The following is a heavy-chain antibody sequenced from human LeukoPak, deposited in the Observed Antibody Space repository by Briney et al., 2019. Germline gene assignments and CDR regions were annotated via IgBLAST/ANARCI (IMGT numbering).Heavy chain of an antibody. V-gene: IGHV4-39*07. Sequence: SETLSLTCTVSGGSISSSSYYWGWIRQPPGKGLEWSGSIYYSGSTNYNPSLKSRVTISVDTSKNQFSLKLSSVTAADTAVYYCARRTGGVRYQLQSRGWFDPWGQGTLVTVSS. CDR1: GGSISSSSYY. CDR2: IYYSGST. CDR3: ARRTGGVRYQLQSRGWFDP. J-gene: IGHJ5*02. D-gene: IGHD2-2*01.